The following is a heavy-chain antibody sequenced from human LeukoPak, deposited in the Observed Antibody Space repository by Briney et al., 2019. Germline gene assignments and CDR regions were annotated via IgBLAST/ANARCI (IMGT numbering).Heavy chain of an antibody. V-gene: IGHV3-23*01. Sequence: GGSLRLSCAASRFTFSSYAMSWVRQAPGKGLEWVSAISGSGGSTYYADSVKGRFTISRDNSKNTLYLQMNSLRAEDTAVYYCANQIAAAEFDYWGQGTLVTVSS. CDR3: ANQIAAAEFDY. D-gene: IGHD6-13*01. CDR2: ISGSGGST. CDR1: RFTFSSYA. J-gene: IGHJ4*02.